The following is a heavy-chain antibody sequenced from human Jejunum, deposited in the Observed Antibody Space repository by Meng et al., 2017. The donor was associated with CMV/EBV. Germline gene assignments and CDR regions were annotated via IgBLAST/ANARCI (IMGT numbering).Heavy chain of an antibody. D-gene: IGHD2-15*01. CDR3: ARGILGSCSGISCSELDY. Sequence: FSSYYVHWVRQAPGQGLEWMGIINSGGGGTSYAQNFQGRVSMTRDTSTNTLYMELSSLRSEDTAVYYCARGILGSCSGISCSELDYWGQGTLVTVSS. CDR1: FSSYY. J-gene: IGHJ4*02. V-gene: IGHV1-46*01. CDR2: INSGGGGT.